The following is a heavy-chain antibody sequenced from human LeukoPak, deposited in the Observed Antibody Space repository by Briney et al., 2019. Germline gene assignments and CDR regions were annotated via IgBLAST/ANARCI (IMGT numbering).Heavy chain of an antibody. CDR1: GYKFTAYY. J-gene: IGHJ4*02. D-gene: IGHD5-12*01. CDR2: FNPNSGGA. CDR3: ASLRLIDY. Sequence: ASVKVSCKASGYKFTAYYMHWVRQAPGQGLEWMGWFNPNSGGANYAQKFQGRVTMTRDTSISTAYMELSRLRSDDTAVYYCASLRLIDYWGQGTLVTVSS. V-gene: IGHV1-2*02.